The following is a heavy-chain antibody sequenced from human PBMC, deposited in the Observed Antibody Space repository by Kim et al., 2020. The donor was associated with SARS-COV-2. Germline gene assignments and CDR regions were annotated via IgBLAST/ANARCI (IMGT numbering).Heavy chain of an antibody. V-gene: IGHV3-33*01. D-gene: IGHD5-18*01. CDR2: IWYDGSNK. J-gene: IGHJ4*02. Sequence: GGSLRLSCAASGFTFSSYGMHWVRQAPGKGLEWVAVIWYDGSNKYYADSVKGRFTISRDNSKNTLYLQMNSLRAEDTAVYYCAREGYSYSWGAVDYWGQGTLVTVSS. CDR3: AREGYSYSWGAVDY. CDR1: GFTFSSYG.